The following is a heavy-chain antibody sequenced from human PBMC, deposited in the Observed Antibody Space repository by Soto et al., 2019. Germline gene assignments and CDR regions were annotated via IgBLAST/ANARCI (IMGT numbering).Heavy chain of an antibody. CDR3: ARDQTYSGRFGLGY. Sequence: QVQLQQWGAGLLKPSETLSLTCAVYGGSFSGYYWSWIRQPPGKGLEWIGEINHSGSTNYNPSLKSRVTISVDTSKNQFSLKLSSVTAADTAVYYCARDQTYSGRFGLGYWGQGTLVTVSS. D-gene: IGHD1-26*01. CDR2: INHSGST. J-gene: IGHJ4*02. CDR1: GGSFSGYY. V-gene: IGHV4-34*01.